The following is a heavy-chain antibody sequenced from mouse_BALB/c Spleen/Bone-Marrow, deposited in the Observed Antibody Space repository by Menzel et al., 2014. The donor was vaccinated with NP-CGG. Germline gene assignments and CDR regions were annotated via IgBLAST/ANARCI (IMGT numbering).Heavy chain of an antibody. D-gene: IGHD2-1*01. J-gene: IGHJ2*01. V-gene: IGHV4-1*02. CDR3: ARQGYYGKGDY. CDR1: GFDFSRYW. CDR2: INPDSSTI. Sequence: EVKVIESGGGLVQPGGPLKLSCAASGFDFSRYWMSWVRQAPGKGLEWIGEINPDSSTINYTPSLKDKFIISRDNAKNTLYLQMSKARSEDTALYYCARQGYYGKGDYWGQGTTLTVSS.